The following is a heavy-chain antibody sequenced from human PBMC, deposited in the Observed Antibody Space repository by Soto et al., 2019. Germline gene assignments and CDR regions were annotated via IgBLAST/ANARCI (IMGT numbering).Heavy chain of an antibody. CDR2: ISYDGSNK. Sequence: GGSLRLSCAASGFTFSSYAMHWVRQAPGKGLEWVAVISYDGSNKYYADSVKGRFTISRDNSKNTLYLQMNSLRAEDTAVYYCARDADTAMVWYFDYWGQGTLVT. CDR3: ARDADTAMVWYFDY. V-gene: IGHV3-30-3*01. D-gene: IGHD5-18*01. CDR1: GFTFSSYA. J-gene: IGHJ4*02.